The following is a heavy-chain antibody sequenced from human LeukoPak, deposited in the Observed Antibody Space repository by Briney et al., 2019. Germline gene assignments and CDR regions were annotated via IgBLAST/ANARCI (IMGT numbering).Heavy chain of an antibody. V-gene: IGHV4-59*08. CDR3: ARLSRVSLYNYP. D-gene: IGHD1-1*01. CDR2: IYYSGST. CDR1: GDSISRYY. J-gene: IGHJ5*02. Sequence: SETLSLTCTVSGDSISRYYWIGIRQPPGKGLEWIGYIYYSGSTNYNPSLKSRVTISVDTSKNQFSLKLSSVTAAGTAVYSSARLSRVSLYNYPWGQGTLVTVSS.